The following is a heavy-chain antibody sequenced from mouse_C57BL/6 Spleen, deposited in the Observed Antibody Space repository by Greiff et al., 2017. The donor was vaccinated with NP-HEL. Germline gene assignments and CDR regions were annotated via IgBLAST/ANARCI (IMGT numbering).Heavy chain of an antibody. CDR1: GFTFSSYA. CDR2: ISSGGDYI. V-gene: IGHV5-9-1*02. CDR3: TSLIDYDAGAWFAY. J-gene: IGHJ3*01. D-gene: IGHD2-4*01. Sequence: EVKLMESGEGLVKPGGSLKLSCAASGFTFSSYAMSWVRQTPEKRLEWVAYISSGGDYIYYADTVKGRFTISRDNARNTLYLQMSSLKSEDTAMYYCTSLIDYDAGAWFAYWGQGTLVTVSA.